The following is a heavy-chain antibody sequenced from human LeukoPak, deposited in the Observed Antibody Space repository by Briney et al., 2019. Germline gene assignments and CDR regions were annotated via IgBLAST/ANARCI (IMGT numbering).Heavy chain of an antibody. D-gene: IGHD3-3*01. V-gene: IGHV3-30-3*01. CDR1: GFTFSSYA. Sequence: GGSLRLSCAASGFTFSSYAMHWVRQAPGKGLEWVAVISYDGSNKYYADSVKGRFTISRDNSKNTLYLQMNSLRAEDTAVYYCAKDAGYYDFWSGYSEMCFDYWGQGTLVTVSS. CDR2: ISYDGSNK. J-gene: IGHJ4*02. CDR3: AKDAGYYDFWSGYSEMCFDY.